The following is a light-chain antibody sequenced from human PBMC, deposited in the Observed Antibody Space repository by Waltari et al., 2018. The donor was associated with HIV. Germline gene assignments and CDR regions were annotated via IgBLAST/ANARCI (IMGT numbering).Light chain of an antibody. J-gene: IGKJ4*01. CDR3: QQRSNWPSPT. V-gene: IGKV3-11*01. Sequence: EIVLTQSPATLSLSPGERATLSCRASQSVSSSLAWYQQKPGQAPRLLIYDTSNRATGIPARFSGSGSGTDFTLTISSLEPEDFAVYDCQQRSNWPSPTFGGGTKVDIK. CDR2: DTS. CDR1: QSVSSS.